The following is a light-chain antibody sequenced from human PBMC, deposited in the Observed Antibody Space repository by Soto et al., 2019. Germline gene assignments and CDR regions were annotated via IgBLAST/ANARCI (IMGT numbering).Light chain of an antibody. V-gene: IGKV1-9*01. CDR1: QGISSD. J-gene: IGKJ4*01. CDR2: AAS. CDR3: QQLNSYPRT. Sequence: IQLTQSPSSLSASVGDRVTITCRASQGISSDLAWYQQKPGKAPNLLIYAASTLQSGVPSRFSGSGSGTDFTLTISSLQPEDFATYYCQQLNSYPRTFGGGTKVDIK.